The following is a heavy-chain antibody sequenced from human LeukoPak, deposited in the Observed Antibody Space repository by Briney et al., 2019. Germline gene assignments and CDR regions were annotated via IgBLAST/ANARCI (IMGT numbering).Heavy chain of an antibody. CDR2: IYTSGST. CDR3: ARGWRYLLPDRHLAFDI. CDR1: GVSISSGSYY. V-gene: IGHV4-61*02. Sequence: SETLSLTCTVSGVSISSGSYYWSWIRQPAGKGLEWIGRIYTSGSTNYNPSLKSRVTISVDTSKNQFSLKLSSVTAADTAVYYCARGWRYLLPDRHLAFDIWGQGTMVTVSS. J-gene: IGHJ3*02. D-gene: IGHD2-15*01.